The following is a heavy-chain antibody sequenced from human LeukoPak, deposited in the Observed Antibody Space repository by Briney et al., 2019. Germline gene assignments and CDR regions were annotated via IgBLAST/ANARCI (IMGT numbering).Heavy chain of an antibody. V-gene: IGHV3-15*01. D-gene: IGHD4-17*01. CDR1: GFFVTSNY. CDR2: IKSKTDGGTT. J-gene: IGHJ4*02. Sequence: GGSLRLSCAASGFFVTSNYMSWVRQAPGKGLEWVGRIKSKTDGGTTDYAAPVKGRFTISRDDSKNTLYLQMNSLKIEDTAVYYCTTRGDYVFEWGQGTLVTVSP. CDR3: TTRGDYVFE.